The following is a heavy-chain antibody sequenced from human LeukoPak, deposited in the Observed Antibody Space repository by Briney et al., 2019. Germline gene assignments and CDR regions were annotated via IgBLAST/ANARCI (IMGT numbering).Heavy chain of an antibody. CDR1: GFTFKNYA. CDR3: AILTPPRVLVLAANFGY. CDR2: ISGSGGGT. V-gene: IGHV3-23*01. J-gene: IGHJ4*02. D-gene: IGHD2-15*01. Sequence: GGSLRLSCAASGFTFKNYAMSWVRQPPGKGLEWVSAISGSGGGTYYADSVKGRFTISRDNSKNTVYLQMNSLRTEDTAVYYCAILTPPRVLVLAANFGYWGQGTLVTVSS.